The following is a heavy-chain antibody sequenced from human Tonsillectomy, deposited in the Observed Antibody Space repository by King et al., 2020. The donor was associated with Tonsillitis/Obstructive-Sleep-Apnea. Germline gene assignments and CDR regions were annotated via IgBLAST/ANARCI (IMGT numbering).Heavy chain of an antibody. CDR1: GFTFSSYW. V-gene: IGHV3-7*04. D-gene: IGHD6-19*01. J-gene: IGHJ4*02. Sequence: VQLVESGGGLVQPVGSLRLSCAASGFTFSSYWMNWVRRAPGKGLEWVANIKQDGSEKYYVDSVKGRFTISRDNAENSLYLQMNSLRAEDTAVYYCAGGSGWVSDSWGQGTLVTVSS. CDR2: IKQDGSEK. CDR3: AGGSGWVSDS.